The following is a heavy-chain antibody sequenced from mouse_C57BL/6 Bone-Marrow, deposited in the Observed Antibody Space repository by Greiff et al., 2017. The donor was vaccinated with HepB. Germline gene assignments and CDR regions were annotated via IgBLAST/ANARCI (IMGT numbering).Heavy chain of an antibody. V-gene: IGHV1-20*01. CDR1: GYSFTGYF. CDR2: INPYNGDT. J-gene: IGHJ3*01. Sequence: EVQLQQSGPELVKPGDSVKISCKASGYSFTGYFMNWVMQSHGKSLEWIGRINPYNGDTFYNQKFKGKATLTVDKSSSTAHMELRSLTSEDSAVYYCARSLCGGLYYDHGGFAYWGQGTLVTVSA. D-gene: IGHD2-4*01. CDR3: ARSLCGGLYYDHGGFAY.